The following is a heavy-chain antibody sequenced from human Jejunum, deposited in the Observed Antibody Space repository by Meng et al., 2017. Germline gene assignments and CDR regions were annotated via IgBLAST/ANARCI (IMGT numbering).Heavy chain of an antibody. D-gene: IGHD1-26*01. V-gene: IGHV3-74*01. Sequence: EVQLVESGGGLVQPGGSLRLSCAASGFTFSSYWMYWVRQAPGKGLVWVSHINNDGTTTNYADSVKGRFTISRDNAKNTLYLQMNSLRAEDTAVYYCARSGGVVDYWGQGTLVTVSS. CDR2: INNDGTTT. CDR1: GFTFSSYW. J-gene: IGHJ4*02. CDR3: ARSGGVVDY.